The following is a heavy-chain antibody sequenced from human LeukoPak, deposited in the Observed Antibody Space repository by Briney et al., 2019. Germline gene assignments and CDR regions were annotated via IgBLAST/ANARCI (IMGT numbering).Heavy chain of an antibody. CDR2: IIPILGIA. V-gene: IGHV1-69*04. Sequence: GASVKVSCKASGGTFSSYAISWVRQAPGQGLEWMGRIIPILGIANYAQKFQGRVTITADESTSTAYMELSSLRSEDTAIYYCATYCSSANCYIWGYYFDYWGQGTLVTVPS. J-gene: IGHJ4*02. D-gene: IGHD2-2*01. CDR3: ATYCSSANCYIWGYYFDY. CDR1: GGTFSSYA.